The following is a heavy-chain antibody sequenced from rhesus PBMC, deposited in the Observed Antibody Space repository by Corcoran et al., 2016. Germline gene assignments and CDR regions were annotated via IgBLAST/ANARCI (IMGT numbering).Heavy chain of an antibody. CDR3: ARKTSIAAAGSYFDY. CDR2: INGKDGST. Sequence: QVQLQESGPGLVKPSETLSLTCAVSGASISSYWWSWLRQPPGKGLEWIGEINGKDGSTHSNPTLQSRVTISKDASKNQFSLKLSSVTAADTAVYYCARKTSIAAAGSYFDYWGQGVLVTVSS. J-gene: IGHJ4*01. D-gene: IGHD6-31*01. V-gene: IGHV4-80*01. CDR1: GASISSYW.